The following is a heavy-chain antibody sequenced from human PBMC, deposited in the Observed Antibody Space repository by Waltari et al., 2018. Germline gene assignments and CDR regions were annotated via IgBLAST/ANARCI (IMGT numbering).Heavy chain of an antibody. J-gene: IGHJ4*02. CDR3: AREDGDYDSSIDY. V-gene: IGHV3-21*01. CDR2: ISSSSSYI. CDR1: GFTFTSYS. D-gene: IGHD4-17*01. Sequence: EVQLVESGGGLVTPGGCLGLSCAASGFTFTSYSMNWVRQAPGKGLEWVSSISSSSSYIYYADSVKGRFTISRDNAKNSLYLQMNSLRAEDTAVYYCAREDGDYDSSIDYWGQGTLVTVSS.